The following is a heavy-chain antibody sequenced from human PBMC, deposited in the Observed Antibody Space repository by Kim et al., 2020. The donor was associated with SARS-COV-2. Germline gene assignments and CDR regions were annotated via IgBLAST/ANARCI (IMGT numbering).Heavy chain of an antibody. CDR2: ISWNSGSI. CDR1: GFTFDDYA. J-gene: IGHJ6*02. D-gene: IGHD3-10*01. V-gene: IGHV3-9*01. Sequence: GGSLRLSCAASGFTFDDYAMHWVRQAPGKGLEWVSGISWNSGSIGYADSVKGRFTISRDNAKNSLYLQMNSLRAEDTALYYCAKDLAMVRGVKGGYYYYGMDVWGQGTTVTVSS. CDR3: AKDLAMVRGVKGGYYYYGMDV.